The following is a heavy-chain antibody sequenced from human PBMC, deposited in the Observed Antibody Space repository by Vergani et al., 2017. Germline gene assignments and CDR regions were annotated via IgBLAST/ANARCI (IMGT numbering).Heavy chain of an antibody. CDR2: TWYDGNNK. Sequence: QVQLVESGGGVVQPGRSLRLSCAASGFTFNQYGMHWVRQAPGKGLEWVAVTWYDGNNKQYADSVKGRFTISRDNSKSLMYLQMNSLRDEDTGVYYGARVLRLLKNRCDPWAQGPRV. J-gene: IGHJ5*02. D-gene: IGHD5-12*01. CDR3: ARVLRLLKNRCDP. V-gene: IGHV3-33*01. CDR1: GFTFNQYG.